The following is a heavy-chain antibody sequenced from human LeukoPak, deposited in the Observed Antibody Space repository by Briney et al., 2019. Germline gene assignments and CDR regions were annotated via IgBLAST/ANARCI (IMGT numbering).Heavy chain of an antibody. V-gene: IGHV3-30*03. CDR3: ASLLLGDGMDV. CDR1: GLTISSYG. Sequence: GSLRLSCAASGLTISSYGMHWVRQAPGKGLEWVAVIEYDGSNKYYVDSVKGRFTISRDNPKNTVYLQMNSLRAEDTAVYYCASLLLGDGMDVWGQGTTVTVSS. CDR2: IEYDGSNK. J-gene: IGHJ6*02. D-gene: IGHD2-15*01.